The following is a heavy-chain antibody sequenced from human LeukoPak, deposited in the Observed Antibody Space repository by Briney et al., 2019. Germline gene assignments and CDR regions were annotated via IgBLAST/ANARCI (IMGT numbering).Heavy chain of an antibody. J-gene: IGHJ4*02. V-gene: IGHV4-34*01. CDR3: ARVTYCGGDCYSGWGDYFDY. D-gene: IGHD2-21*02. CDR1: GGSFCRYY. CDR2: INHSGST. Sequence: SETLSLTCAVYGGSFCRYYWSWIRQPPGKGLEWIGEINHSGSTNYNPSLKSRVTISVNTSKNQFSLKLSSVTAADTAEYSCARVTYCGGDCYSGWGDYFDYWGQGTVVTVSS.